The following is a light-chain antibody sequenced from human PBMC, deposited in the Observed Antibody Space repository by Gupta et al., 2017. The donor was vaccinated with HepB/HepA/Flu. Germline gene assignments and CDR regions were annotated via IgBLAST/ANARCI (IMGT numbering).Light chain of an antibody. CDR2: AAS. V-gene: IGKV1-39*01. CDR3: QQGHSAPRT. CDR1: QTISTY. Sequence: DIQMNQSPSSLSASVGDRVTITCRASQTISTYLNWYQQKPGKAPKLLIYAASSLQSGVPSRFSGSGSGTDFTLSISSLQPEDFATYYCQQGHSAPRTFGQGTKVVIK. J-gene: IGKJ1*01.